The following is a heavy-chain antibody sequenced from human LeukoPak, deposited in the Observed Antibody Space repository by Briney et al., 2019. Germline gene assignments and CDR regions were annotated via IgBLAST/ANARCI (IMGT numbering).Heavy chain of an antibody. V-gene: IGHV3-23*01. D-gene: IGHD1-14*01. J-gene: IGHJ4*02. CDR1: GFTFSSYA. CDR3: AKGTGILAGVPGGY. CDR2: ISGSGGRT. Sequence: GGSLRLSCAASGFTFSSYAMSWVRQAPGKGLEWVSAISGSGGRTYYADSVKGRFTISRDNSKNTLYLQMNSLGGEDRAVYYCAKGTGILAGVPGGYCGQGTLVTVSS.